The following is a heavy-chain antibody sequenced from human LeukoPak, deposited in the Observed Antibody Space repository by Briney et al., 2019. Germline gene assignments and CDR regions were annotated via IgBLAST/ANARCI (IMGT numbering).Heavy chain of an antibody. V-gene: IGHV3-21*01. J-gene: IGHJ4*02. CDR1: GFTFSSYS. D-gene: IGHD1-26*01. CDR3: ARDVGGSLGYFDY. Sequence: PGGSLRLSCAASGFTFSSYSMNWVRQAPGKGLEWVSSISSSSSYIYYADSVKGRFTISRDNAKNSLYLQMNSLRAGDTAVYYCARDVGGSLGYFDYWGQGTLVTVSS. CDR2: ISSSSSYI.